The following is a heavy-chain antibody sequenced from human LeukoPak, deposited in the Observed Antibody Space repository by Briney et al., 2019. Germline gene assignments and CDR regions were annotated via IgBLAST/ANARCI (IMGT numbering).Heavy chain of an antibody. V-gene: IGHV1-18*01. J-gene: IGHJ4*02. Sequence: ASVKVSCKASGYTFTSYGISWVRQAPGPGLEWMGWISAYNGNTNYAQKLQGRVTMTTDTSTSTAYMELRSLRSDDTAVYYCARGRRFLEWLLFGYFDYWGQGTLVTVSS. CDR3: ARGRRFLEWLLFGYFDY. CDR1: GYTFTSYG. D-gene: IGHD3-3*01. CDR2: ISAYNGNT.